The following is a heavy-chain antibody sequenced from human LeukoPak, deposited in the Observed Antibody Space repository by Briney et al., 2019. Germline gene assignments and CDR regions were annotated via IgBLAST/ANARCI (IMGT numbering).Heavy chain of an antibody. CDR2: IIPIFGTA. D-gene: IGHD6-6*01. V-gene: IGHV1-69*06. Sequence: SVKVSCKASGGTFSSYAISWVRQAPGQGLEWMGGIIPIFGTANYAQKFQGRVTITADKSTSTAYMELSSLRSEDTAVYYCARAGIAARRGYYYYYYMDVWGKGTTVTVSS. CDR3: ARAGIAARRGYYYYYYMDV. J-gene: IGHJ6*03. CDR1: GGTFSSYA.